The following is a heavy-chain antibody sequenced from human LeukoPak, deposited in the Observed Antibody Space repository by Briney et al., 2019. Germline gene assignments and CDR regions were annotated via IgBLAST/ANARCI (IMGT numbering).Heavy chain of an antibody. CDR3: AREESADYDYVWGSYRFRGFDY. J-gene: IGHJ4*02. CDR2: IIPIFGTA. V-gene: IGHV1-69*13. Sequence: SVKVSCKASGYTFTSYGISWVRQAPGQGLEWMGGIIPIFGTANYAQKFQGRVTITADESTSTAYMELSSLRSEDTAVYYCAREESADYDYVWGSYRFRGFDYWGQGTLVTVSS. CDR1: GYTFTSYG. D-gene: IGHD3-16*02.